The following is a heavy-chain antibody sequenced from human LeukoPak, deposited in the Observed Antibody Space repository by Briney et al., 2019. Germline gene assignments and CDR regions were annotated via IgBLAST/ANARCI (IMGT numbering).Heavy chain of an antibody. CDR2: INHSGST. Sequence: SETLSLTCAVYGGSFSSYYWSWIRQPPGKGLEWIGEINHSGSTNYNPSLKSRVTISVDTSKNQFSLKLSSVTAADTAVYYCVRGSRGITIFGVVITRDYYYYYMDVWGKGTTVTVSS. CDR1: GGSFSSYY. D-gene: IGHD3-3*01. J-gene: IGHJ6*03. CDR3: VRGSRGITIFGVVITRDYYYYYMDV. V-gene: IGHV4-34*01.